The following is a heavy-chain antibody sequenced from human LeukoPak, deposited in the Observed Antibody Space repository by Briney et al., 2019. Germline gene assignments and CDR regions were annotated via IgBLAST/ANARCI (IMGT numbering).Heavy chain of an antibody. CDR2: IDIDGSTT. V-gene: IGHV3-74*01. J-gene: IGHJ4*02. CDR3: VRDRDGYNY. D-gene: IGHD5-24*01. Sequence: GGSLRLSCAASGFTFSNSLMHWVRQVPGKGLVWVARIDIDGSTTHYADSVKGRFTISRDNAKNTLYLQMNILRAEDTAVYYCVRDRDGYNYWGQGTLVNVSS. CDR1: GFTFSNSL.